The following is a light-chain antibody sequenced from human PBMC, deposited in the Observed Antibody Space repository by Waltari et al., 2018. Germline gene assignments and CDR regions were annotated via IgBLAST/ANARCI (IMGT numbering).Light chain of an antibody. J-gene: IGLJ1*01. CDR1: SSDIAGSKS. CDR2: EVS. V-gene: IGLV2-8*01. CDR3: SSYAGSNNLV. Sequence: QSALTQPPSASGSPGQSVTLSCTGTSSDIAGSKSVSWYRQHPGKGPKLLIYEVSKRPSGVPNRFSGSKSGNTASLTVSGLQAEDEADYYCSSYAGSNNLVFGTGTKVTVL.